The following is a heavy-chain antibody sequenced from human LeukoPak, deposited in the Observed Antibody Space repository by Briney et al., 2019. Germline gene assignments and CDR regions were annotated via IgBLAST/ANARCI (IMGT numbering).Heavy chain of an antibody. CDR3: ARGTPEEILRYFDWLHLYYFDY. Sequence: ASVSVSFKSSGYTYTGYYMHWVRHAPGQGLEWMGWINPNSGGTNYAQKFQGRVTMTRDTSISTAYMVLSRLRSDDTAVYYRARGTPEEILRYFDWLHLYYFDYWGQGTLVTVSS. CDR1: GYTYTGYY. V-gene: IGHV1-2*02. D-gene: IGHD3-9*01. J-gene: IGHJ4*02. CDR2: INPNSGGT.